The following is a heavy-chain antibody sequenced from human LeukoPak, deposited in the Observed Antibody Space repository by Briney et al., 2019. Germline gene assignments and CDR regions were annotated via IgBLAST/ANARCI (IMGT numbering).Heavy chain of an antibody. CDR1: GYTLTSYG. CDR2: ISGNNGNT. J-gene: IGHJ4*02. Sequence: ASVKVSCKASGYTLTSYGISWVRQAPGQGLEWMGSISGNNGNTNYAQKLQGRVTMTTDTSTSTAYMGLRSLRSDDTAVYYCARDPPWQLVRYFDYWGQGTLVTVSS. V-gene: IGHV1-18*01. D-gene: IGHD1-1*01. CDR3: ARDPPWQLVRYFDY.